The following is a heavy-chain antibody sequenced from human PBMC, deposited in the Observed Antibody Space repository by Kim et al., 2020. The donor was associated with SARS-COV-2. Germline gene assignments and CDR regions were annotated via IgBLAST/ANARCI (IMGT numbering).Heavy chain of an antibody. V-gene: IGHV3-9*01. CDR3: AKVFQGSGYFDY. D-gene: IGHD3-22*01. Sequence: GYADSVTGRLPISRENAKNSLYLQMNSLRAEDTALYYCAKVFQGSGYFDYWGQGTLVTVSS. J-gene: IGHJ4*02.